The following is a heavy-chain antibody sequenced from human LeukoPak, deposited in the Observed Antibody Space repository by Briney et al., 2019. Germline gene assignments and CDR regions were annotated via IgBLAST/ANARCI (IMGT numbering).Heavy chain of an antibody. CDR1: GGSVSSGSYY. V-gene: IGHV4-61*01. J-gene: IGHJ4*02. CDR3: ARVATVTRHFDY. CDR2: IYYSGST. D-gene: IGHD4-17*01. Sequence: PSETLSLTCTVSGGSVSSGSYYWSWIRQPPGKGLEWIGYIYYSGSTNYNPSLKSRVTISVDTSKNQFSLKLSSVTAADTAVYYCARVATVTRHFDYWGQGTLVTVSS.